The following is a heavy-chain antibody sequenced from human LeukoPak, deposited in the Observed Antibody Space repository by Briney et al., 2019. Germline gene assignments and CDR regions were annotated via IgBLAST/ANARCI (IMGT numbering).Heavy chain of an antibody. V-gene: IGHV3-23*01. CDR3: ANLNAPYWGNFDY. D-gene: IGHD3-16*01. J-gene: IGHJ4*02. CDR2: ISDSGLTA. CDR1: GFTFSNYA. Sequence: GGSLRLSCVVSGFTFSNYAMSWVRQAPGQGLDWASAISDSGLTAYYADSVKGRFTISRDNSKSTLYLQMNSLRADDTAVYYCANLNAPYWGNFDYWGQGTLVTVSS.